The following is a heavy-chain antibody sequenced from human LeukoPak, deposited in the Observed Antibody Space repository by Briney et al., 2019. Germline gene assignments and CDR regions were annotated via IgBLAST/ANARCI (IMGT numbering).Heavy chain of an antibody. CDR3: AKEYYGSGSYGCFDP. Sequence: GRSLRLSCAASGFTFDDYAMHWVRQAPGKGLEWVSGISWNSGSIGYADSVKGRFTISRDNAKNSLYLQMNSLRAEDTALYYCAKEYYGSGSYGCFDPWGQGTLVTVSS. J-gene: IGHJ5*02. CDR1: GFTFDDYA. CDR2: ISWNSGSI. V-gene: IGHV3-9*01. D-gene: IGHD3-10*01.